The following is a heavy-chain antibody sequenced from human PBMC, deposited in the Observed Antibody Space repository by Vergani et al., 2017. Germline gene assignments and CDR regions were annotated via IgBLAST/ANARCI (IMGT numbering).Heavy chain of an antibody. CDR3: AKYFGTSSGGGWFNP. CDR1: VFTSAGYA. CDR2: ISWNSNSI. Sequence: EVQREESGGGLVLPGRSLRLSCVASVFTSAGYAMHWVRHATGKGLEWVSGISWNSNSIGYADSVKGRFTIYRDNAKNSLYLQMNSLRAEDTALYYCAKYFGTSSGGGWFNPWCQGTLVTISS. D-gene: IGHD6-6*01. V-gene: IGHV3-9*02. J-gene: IGHJ5*02.